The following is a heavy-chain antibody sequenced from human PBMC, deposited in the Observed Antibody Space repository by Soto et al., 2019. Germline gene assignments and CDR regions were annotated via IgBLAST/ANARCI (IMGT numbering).Heavy chain of an antibody. Sequence: QVQLQESGPGLVKPSQTLSLNCSVSGGSINTDDYYWSWIRKHAGQGLEWFGYIFYSGTTYYNPSLKSRISIALDTSNNQFSLEMSSVTVEDTAMYYCARVRGHDFDIRGQGTMVTVSS. D-gene: IGHD3-10*01. J-gene: IGHJ3*02. CDR1: GGSINTDDYY. CDR3: ARVRGHDFDI. CDR2: IFYSGTT. V-gene: IGHV4-31*03.